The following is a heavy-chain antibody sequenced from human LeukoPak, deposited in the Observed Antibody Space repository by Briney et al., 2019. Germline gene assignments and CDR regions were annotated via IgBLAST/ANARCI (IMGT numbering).Heavy chain of an antibody. CDR1: GYTFTSYD. D-gene: IGHD6-13*01. CDR2: MNPNSGNT. CDR3: AGGAVLGAGRAGYFDY. Sequence: ASVKVSCKASGYTFTSYDINWVRQATGQGLEWMGWMNPNSGNTGYAQKFQGRVTMTRNTSISTAYMALSSLRSEDTAVYYCAGGAVLGAGRAGYFDYWGQGTLVTVSS. V-gene: IGHV1-8*01. J-gene: IGHJ4*02.